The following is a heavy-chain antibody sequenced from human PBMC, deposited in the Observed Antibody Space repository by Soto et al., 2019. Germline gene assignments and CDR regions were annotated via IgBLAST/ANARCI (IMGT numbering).Heavy chain of an antibody. CDR1: EDTFTRYV. CDR2: INAGNGHT. D-gene: IGHD6-13*01. CDR3: ATSTIDTSTWKQYFYGMDV. J-gene: IGHJ6*02. Sequence: GASVKVSCKASEDTFTRYVIHWVRQAPGQRLEWMGWINAGNGHTKYSQNFKGRVTITRDASASTAYMELSSLRSQDTAVYYCATSTIDTSTWKQYFYGMDVWGQGSTITVSS. V-gene: IGHV1-3*01.